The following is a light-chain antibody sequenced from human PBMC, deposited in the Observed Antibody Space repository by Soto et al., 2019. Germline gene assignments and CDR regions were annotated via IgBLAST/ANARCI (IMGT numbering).Light chain of an antibody. Sequence: EIVLTQSPGTLSLSPGERATLSCRASQSLTNNLAWYQQKPGQAPRLLIRGVSSRATGVPERFSGSGSERDFTLTITRVEPEDFAVYYCHHYVSSVWTFGQGNKVEL. CDR2: GVS. CDR1: QSLTNN. V-gene: IGKV3-20*01. J-gene: IGKJ1*01. CDR3: HHYVSSVWT.